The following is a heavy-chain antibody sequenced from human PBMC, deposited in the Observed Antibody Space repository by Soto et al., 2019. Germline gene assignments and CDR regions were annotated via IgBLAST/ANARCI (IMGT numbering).Heavy chain of an antibody. J-gene: IGHJ3*02. V-gene: IGHV4-30-2*01. CDR1: GGSIISDGYS. CDR3: VRRSPEDAFDI. Sequence: PSETLFLTCAVSGGSIISDGYSWSWIRQPPGKGLQWIGHIYEGGNTYYTPSLESRVAISTDKSKNQFSLRLSSVTAADTAVYYCVRRSPEDAFDIWGQGTMVTVSS. CDR2: IYEGGNT.